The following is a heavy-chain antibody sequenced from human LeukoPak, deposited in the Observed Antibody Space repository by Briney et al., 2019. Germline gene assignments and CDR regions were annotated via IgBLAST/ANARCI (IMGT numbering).Heavy chain of an antibody. CDR1: GFTFSSYA. CDR3: AKDRPPRGGGSLDY. CDR2: ISGSGGST. J-gene: IGHJ4*02. V-gene: IGHV3-23*01. D-gene: IGHD2-15*01. Sequence: QPGGSLRLSCAASGFTFSSYAMSWVRQAPGKGLELVSAISGSGGSTYYADSVKGRFTISRDNSKNTLYLQMSSLRAEDTAVYYCAKDRPPRGGGSLDYWGQGTLVTVSS.